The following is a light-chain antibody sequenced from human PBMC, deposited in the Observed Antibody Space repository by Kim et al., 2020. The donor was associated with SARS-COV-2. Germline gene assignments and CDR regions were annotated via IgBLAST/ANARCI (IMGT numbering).Light chain of an antibody. CDR3: SSYAGSNNLV. CDR2: EVS. J-gene: IGLJ2*01. Sequence: GPSVPIACNGTSSDVGGYTYVSWYQQHQGKATKLMIYEVSKRPSGVPDRFSGSKSGNTASLTVSGLQAEDEADYYCSSYAGSNNLVFGGGTQLTVL. CDR1: SSDVGGYTY. V-gene: IGLV2-8*01.